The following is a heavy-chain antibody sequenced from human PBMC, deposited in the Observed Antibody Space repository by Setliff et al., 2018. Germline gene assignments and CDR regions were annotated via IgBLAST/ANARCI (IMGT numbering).Heavy chain of an antibody. CDR3: ARVATLIRGVTVNWFDP. Sequence: ASVKVSCKASGGTFSSYAISWVRQAPGQGLEWMGWINPNSGGTNYAQKFQGRVTMTRDTSISTAYMELSSLRSDDTAVYYCARVATLIRGVTVNWFDPWGQGTLVTVSS. CDR2: INPNSGGT. V-gene: IGHV1-2*02. J-gene: IGHJ5*02. CDR1: GGTFSSYA. D-gene: IGHD3-10*01.